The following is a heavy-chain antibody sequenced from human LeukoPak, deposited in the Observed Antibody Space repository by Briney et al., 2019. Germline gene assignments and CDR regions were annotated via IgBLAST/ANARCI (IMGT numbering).Heavy chain of an antibody. V-gene: IGHV1-18*01. Sequence: GASVKVSCKASGYTFTSYGISWVRQAPGQGLEWMGWISAYNGNTNYAQKLQGRVTMTTDTTTSTAYMELRSLRSDDTAVYYCARDRRHYYYYDSSGWILYAFDIWGQGTMVTVSS. D-gene: IGHD3-22*01. CDR2: ISAYNGNT. CDR3: ARDRRHYYYYDSSGWILYAFDI. CDR1: GYTFTSYG. J-gene: IGHJ3*02.